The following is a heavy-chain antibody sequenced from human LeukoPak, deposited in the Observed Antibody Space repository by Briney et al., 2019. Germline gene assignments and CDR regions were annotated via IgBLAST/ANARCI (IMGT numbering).Heavy chain of an antibody. D-gene: IGHD2-2*02. J-gene: IGHJ6*02. CDR1: GGSFSGYY. V-gene: IGHV4-34*01. Sequence: SETLSLTCAVYGGSFSGYYWSWIRQPPGKGLEWIGGINHSGSTNYNPSLKSRVTISVDTSKNQFSLKLSSVTAADTAVYYCARGLLTEPVPAAINGMDVWGQGTAVTVSS. CDR3: ARGLLTEPVPAAINGMDV. CDR2: INHSGST.